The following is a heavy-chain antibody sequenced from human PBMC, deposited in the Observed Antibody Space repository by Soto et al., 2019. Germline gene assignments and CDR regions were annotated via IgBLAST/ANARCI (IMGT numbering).Heavy chain of an antibody. CDR2: ISGSGGST. CDR1: GFTFSSYA. D-gene: IGHD6-6*01. J-gene: IGHJ4*02. Sequence: PGGSLRLSCAASGFTFSSYAMSWVRQAPGKGLEWVSAISGSGGSTYYADSVKGRFTISRDNSKNTLYLQMNSLRAGDTAVYYCAKNVEYSSSSAHYWGQGTLVTVSS. CDR3: AKNVEYSSSSAHY. V-gene: IGHV3-23*01.